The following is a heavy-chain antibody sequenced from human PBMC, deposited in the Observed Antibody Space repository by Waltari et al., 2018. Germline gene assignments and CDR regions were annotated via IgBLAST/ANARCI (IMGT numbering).Heavy chain of an antibody. Sequence: WGWIRQSPGKGLEWIGSIYYSGSTYYNPTLKSRVTISGDTSKNQFSLKLSSVTAADTAVYYCARHWKRNGYRFDPWGQGTLVTVSS. CDR3: ARHWKRNGYRFDP. V-gene: IGHV4-39*01. CDR2: IYYSGST. D-gene: IGHD5-12*01. J-gene: IGHJ5*02.